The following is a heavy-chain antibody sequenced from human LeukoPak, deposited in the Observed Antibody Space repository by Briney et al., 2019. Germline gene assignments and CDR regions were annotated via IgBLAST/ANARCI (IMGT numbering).Heavy chain of an antibody. J-gene: IGHJ5*02. Sequence: GRSLRLSCAASGFTFSSYAMHWVRQAPGKGLEWVAVISYDGSNKYYADSVKGRFTISRDNSKNTLYLQMNGLRAEDTAVYYCARDLLRRVAVAGTHGWFDPWGQGTLVTVSS. CDR1: GFTFSSYA. CDR2: ISYDGSNK. D-gene: IGHD6-19*01. CDR3: ARDLLRRVAVAGTHGWFDP. V-gene: IGHV3-30-3*01.